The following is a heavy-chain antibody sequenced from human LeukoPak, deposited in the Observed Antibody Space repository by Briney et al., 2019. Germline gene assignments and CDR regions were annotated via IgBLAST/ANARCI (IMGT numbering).Heavy chain of an antibody. CDR2: INHSGST. CDR3: ARVGSYGIAAAGRPFDY. CDR1: GGSISSYY. Sequence: PSETLSLTCTVSGGSISSYYWSWIRQPPGKGLEWIGEINHSGSTNYNPSLKSRVTISVDTSKNQFSLKLSSVTAADTAVYYCARVGSYGIAAAGRPFDYWGQGTLVTVSS. D-gene: IGHD6-13*01. V-gene: IGHV4-34*01. J-gene: IGHJ4*02.